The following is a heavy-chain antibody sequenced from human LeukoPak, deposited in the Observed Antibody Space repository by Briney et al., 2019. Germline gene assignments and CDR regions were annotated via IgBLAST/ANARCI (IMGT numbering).Heavy chain of an antibody. D-gene: IGHD5-18*01. CDR3: ARVPHPDTASDY. Sequence: ASVKVSCKASGYTFTGYYMHWVQQAPGQGLEWMGRINPNSGGTNYAQKFQGRVTMTRDTSISTAYMELSRLRSDDTAVYYCARVPHPDTASDYWGQGTLVTVSS. CDR2: INPNSGGT. CDR1: GYTFTGYY. V-gene: IGHV1-2*06. J-gene: IGHJ4*02.